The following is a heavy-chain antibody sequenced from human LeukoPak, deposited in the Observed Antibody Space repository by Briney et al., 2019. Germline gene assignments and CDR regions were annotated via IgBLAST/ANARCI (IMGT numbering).Heavy chain of an antibody. CDR2: ISGSGGST. J-gene: IGHJ4*02. V-gene: IGHV3-23*01. CDR1: GFTFSSYA. Sequence: PGGSLRLSCAASGFTFSSYAMSLVRQAPGKGLEWVSAISGSGGSTYYADSVKGRLTISRDNSKNTLYLQMNSLRAEDTAVYYCAKGGGGRSGYSLVDYWGQGTLVTVSS. CDR3: AKGGGGRSGYSLVDY. D-gene: IGHD3-3*01.